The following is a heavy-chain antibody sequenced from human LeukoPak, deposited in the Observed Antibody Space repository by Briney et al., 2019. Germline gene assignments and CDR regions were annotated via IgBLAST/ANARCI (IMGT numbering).Heavy chain of an antibody. CDR2: ISAYNGNT. Sequence: ASVKVSCKASGYTFTSYGISWVRQAPGQGLEWMGWISAYNGNTNYAQKLQGRVTMTTDTSTSTAYMELSSLGSEDTAVYYCARTPPMGPEQQLVRDYFDYWGQGTLVTVSS. V-gene: IGHV1-18*01. CDR3: ARTPPMGPEQQLVRDYFDY. J-gene: IGHJ4*02. D-gene: IGHD6-13*01. CDR1: GYTFTSYG.